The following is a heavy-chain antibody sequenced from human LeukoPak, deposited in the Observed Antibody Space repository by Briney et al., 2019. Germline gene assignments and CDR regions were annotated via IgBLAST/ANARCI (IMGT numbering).Heavy chain of an antibody. Sequence: SETLSLTCAVYGGSFSGYYWSWIRQPPGKGLEWIGEINHSGSTNYNPSLKSRVTISVDTSKNQFSLKLSSVTAADTAVYYCARRPALKLLWFGELLAWFDPWGQGTLVTVSS. V-gene: IGHV4-34*01. CDR2: INHSGST. J-gene: IGHJ5*02. D-gene: IGHD3-10*01. CDR3: ARRPALKLLWFGELLAWFDP. CDR1: GGSFSGYY.